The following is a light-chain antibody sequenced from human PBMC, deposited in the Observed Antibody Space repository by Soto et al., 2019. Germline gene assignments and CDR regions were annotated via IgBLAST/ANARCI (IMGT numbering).Light chain of an antibody. J-gene: IGKJ1*01. CDR1: QSISVS. Sequence: IQMTQSPSTLSASVGDTVTITCRASQSISVSLAWYQQKPGKAPNLLIYDASTLQGGVPSRFSGSGSGTEFTLTISSLQSEDFAVYYCQQYNNWPPWTFGQGTKVDIK. V-gene: IGKV1-5*01. CDR3: QQYNNWPPWT. CDR2: DAS.